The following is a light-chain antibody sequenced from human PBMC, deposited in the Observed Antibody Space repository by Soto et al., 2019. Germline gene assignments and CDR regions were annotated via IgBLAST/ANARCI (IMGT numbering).Light chain of an antibody. CDR1: SSDVGGYNY. J-gene: IGLJ2*01. V-gene: IGLV2-14*01. Sequence: QSALTQPASVSGSPGQSITISCTGTSSDVGGYNYVSWYQQHPGKAPQLMIYDVSNRPSGVSNLFSGSKSGNTASLTISGLQAEDEADYYSSSYTSSSTPHVVFGGGTKVTVL. CDR3: SSYTSSSTPHVV. CDR2: DVS.